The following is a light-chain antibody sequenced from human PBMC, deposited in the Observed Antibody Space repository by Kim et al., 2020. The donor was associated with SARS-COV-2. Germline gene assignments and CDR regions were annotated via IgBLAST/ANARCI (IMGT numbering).Light chain of an antibody. CDR1: TSNIGNDY. CDR3: GTWDTSMGIGV. J-gene: IGLJ2*01. Sequence: QSVLTQPPSVSAAPGQKVTISCSGSTSNIGNDYVSWYQQLPGTAPKLLIYDNNKRPSGIPDRFSGSESGTSATLGITGLQTGDEADYYCGTWDTSMGIGVFGGGTQLTVL. V-gene: IGLV1-51*01. CDR2: DNN.